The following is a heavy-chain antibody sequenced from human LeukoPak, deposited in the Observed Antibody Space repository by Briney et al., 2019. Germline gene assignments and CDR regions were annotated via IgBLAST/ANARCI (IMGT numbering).Heavy chain of an antibody. J-gene: IGHJ4*02. CDR1: GFTFSSYA. CDR3: ARALELDSSGYKW. V-gene: IGHV3-23*01. Sequence: PGGSLRLSCAASGFTFSSYAMSWVRQAPGKGLEWVSAISGSGGSTYYADSVKGRFTISRDNSKNTLYLQMNSLRAEDTAVYYCARALELDSSGYKWWGQGTLVTVSS. CDR2: ISGSGGST. D-gene: IGHD3-22*01.